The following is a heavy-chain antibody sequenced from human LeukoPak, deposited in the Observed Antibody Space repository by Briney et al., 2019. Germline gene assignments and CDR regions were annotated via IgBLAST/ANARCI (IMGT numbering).Heavy chain of an antibody. V-gene: IGHV3-7*03. CDR3: ARVGASGYCSSTSCPRVGYYYYGMDV. Sequence: PGGSLRLSCAASGFSFSRYWMSWVRQVPRKGLEWVANIKQDGSEKYYVDSVKGRFTISRDNAKNSLYLQMNSLRAEDTAVYYCARVGASGYCSSTSCPRVGYYYYGMDVWGQGTTVTVSS. CDR1: GFSFSRYW. J-gene: IGHJ6*02. D-gene: IGHD2-2*01. CDR2: IKQDGSEK.